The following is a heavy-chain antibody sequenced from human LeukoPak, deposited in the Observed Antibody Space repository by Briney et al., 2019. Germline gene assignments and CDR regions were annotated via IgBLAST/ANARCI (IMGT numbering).Heavy chain of an antibody. V-gene: IGHV3-11*01. D-gene: IGHD6-19*01. J-gene: IGHJ5*01. CDR2: ISSSGSTI. Sequence: GGSLRLSCAASGFTFSDYYMSWIRQAPGKGLEWVSYISSSGSTIYYADSVKGRFTISRDNAKNSLYLQMNSLRAEDTAVYYCARVVAVAGKDSFDSWGQGTLVTVSS. CDR1: GFTFSDYY. CDR3: ARVVAVAGKDSFDS.